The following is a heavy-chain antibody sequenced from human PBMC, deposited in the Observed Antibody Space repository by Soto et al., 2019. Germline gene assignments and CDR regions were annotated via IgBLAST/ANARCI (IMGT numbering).Heavy chain of an antibody. CDR2: IKSKTDGGTT. V-gene: IGHV3-15*01. Sequence: GGSLRLSCAASGFTFSNAWMSWVRQAPGKGLEWVGRIKSKTDGGTTDYAAPVKGRFTISRDDSKNTLYLQMNSLKTEDTAVYYGTTDSPGYSSGWRPDYWGQGTLVTVSS. CDR3: TTDSPGYSSGWRPDY. J-gene: IGHJ4*02. D-gene: IGHD6-19*01. CDR1: GFTFSNAW.